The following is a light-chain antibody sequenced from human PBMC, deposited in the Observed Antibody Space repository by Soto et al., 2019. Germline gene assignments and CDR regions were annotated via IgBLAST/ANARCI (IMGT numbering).Light chain of an antibody. J-gene: IGKJ4*01. CDR2: DAS. Sequence: EIVLTQPPGTLSLSPGDRATLSCRASQSVRSYLAWFQQKLGQPPRLLIYDASKRAAGIPARFSGSGSGTDFSLTISRLEPEDFAVYYCQQYGSLVPGLTFGGGTKVDI. CDR3: QQYGSLVPGLT. CDR1: QSVRSY. V-gene: IGKV3-20*01.